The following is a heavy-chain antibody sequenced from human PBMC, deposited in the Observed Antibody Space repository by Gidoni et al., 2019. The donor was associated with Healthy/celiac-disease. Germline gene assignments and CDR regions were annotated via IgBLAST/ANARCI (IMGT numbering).Heavy chain of an antibody. J-gene: IGHJ3*02. Sequence: QITLKESGPTLVKPTQTLTLTCTFSGFSLSTSGVGVGWIRQPPGKALEWLALIYWDDDKRYSPSLKSRLTITKDTSKNQVVLTMTNMDPVDTATYYCAHRREACLVVTNCNAFDIWGQGTMVTVSS. V-gene: IGHV2-5*02. D-gene: IGHD3-22*01. CDR2: IYWDDDK. CDR3: AHRREACLVVTNCNAFDI. CDR1: GFSLSTSGVG.